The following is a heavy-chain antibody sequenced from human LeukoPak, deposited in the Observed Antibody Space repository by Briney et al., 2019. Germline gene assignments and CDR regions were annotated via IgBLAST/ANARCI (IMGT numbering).Heavy chain of an antibody. D-gene: IGHD2-21*02. V-gene: IGHV3-15*01. J-gene: IGHJ4*02. Sequence: GGSLRLSCAASGFTFSNAWISWVRQAPGKGLEWVGRIKSKTNGGTTDYAAPVKGRFTISRDDSQNTLYLQMNSLKTEDTAVYYCTTDLTDRRHKHKTDYWGQGTLVTVSS. CDR2: IKSKTNGGTT. CDR3: TTDLTDRRHKHKTDY. CDR1: GFTFSNAW.